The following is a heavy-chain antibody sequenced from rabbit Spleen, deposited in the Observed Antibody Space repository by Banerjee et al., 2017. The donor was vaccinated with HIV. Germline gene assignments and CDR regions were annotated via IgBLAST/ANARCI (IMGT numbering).Heavy chain of an antibody. Sequence: QEQLVESGGGLVQPGGSLKLSCKASGFDFSGYGVSWVRQAPGKGLDWIGYIYTSSGSTWYASWAKGRFTISKTSSTTVTLQMTSLTAADTATYFCARDLAGVIGWNFNLWGPGSLVT. CDR1: GFDFSGYG. J-gene: IGHJ4*01. V-gene: IGHV1S45*01. CDR2: IYTSSGST. CDR3: ARDLAGVIGWNFNL. D-gene: IGHD4-1*01.